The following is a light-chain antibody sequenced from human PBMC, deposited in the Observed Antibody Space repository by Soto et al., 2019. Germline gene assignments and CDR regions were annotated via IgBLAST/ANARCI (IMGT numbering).Light chain of an antibody. CDR3: QQYNNWPFT. Sequence: EIVMTQSRATLSVSPGERATLSCRASQSVSSNLAWYQQKPGQAPRLLIYGASTRATGIPARFSGSGSGTEFTLTISSLQSRDFAVYYCQQYNNWPFTFGPGTKVDIK. CDR2: GAS. V-gene: IGKV3-15*01. J-gene: IGKJ3*01. CDR1: QSVSSN.